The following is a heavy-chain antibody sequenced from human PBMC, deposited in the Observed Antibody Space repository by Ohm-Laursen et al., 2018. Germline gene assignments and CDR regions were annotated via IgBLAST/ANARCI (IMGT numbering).Heavy chain of an antibody. J-gene: IGHJ4*02. Sequence: SSVKVSCKASGYTFTSYDINWVRQAPGQGLEWMGWINPNSGGTNYAQKFQGRVTMTRDTSISTAYMELSRLRSDDTAVYYCARAVSQVPAGDYWGQGTLVTVSS. CDR3: ARAVSQVPAGDY. D-gene: IGHD2-2*01. CDR1: GYTFTSYD. CDR2: INPNSGGT. V-gene: IGHV1-2*02.